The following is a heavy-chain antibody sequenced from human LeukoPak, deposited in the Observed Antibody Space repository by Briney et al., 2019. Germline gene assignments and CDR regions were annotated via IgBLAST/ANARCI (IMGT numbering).Heavy chain of an antibody. CDR1: GGSISSGSYY. J-gene: IGHJ4*02. Sequence: SQTLSLTCTVSGGSISSGSYYWSWIRQPAGKGLEWIVRIYTSGSTNYNPSLKSRLTISVDTSKNQFSLKLSSVTAADTAVYYCARVDPYCSSTSCSFDYWGQGTLVTVSS. CDR3: ARVDPYCSSTSCSFDY. V-gene: IGHV4-61*02. CDR2: IYTSGST. D-gene: IGHD2-2*01.